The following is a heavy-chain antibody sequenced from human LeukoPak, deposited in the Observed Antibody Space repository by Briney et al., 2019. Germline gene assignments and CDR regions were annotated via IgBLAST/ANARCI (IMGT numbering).Heavy chain of an antibody. D-gene: IGHD3-9*01. J-gene: IGHJ5*02. V-gene: IGHV4-34*01. CDR1: GGSLSGYY. CDR2: INHSGST. Sequence: PSETLSLTCAVYGGSLSGYYWSWIRQPPGKGLEWIGEINHSGSTNYNPSLKSRVTISVDTSKNQFSLKLSSVTAADTAVYYCARGTLTGYSVDWFDPWGQGTLVTVSS. CDR3: ARGTLTGYSVDWFDP.